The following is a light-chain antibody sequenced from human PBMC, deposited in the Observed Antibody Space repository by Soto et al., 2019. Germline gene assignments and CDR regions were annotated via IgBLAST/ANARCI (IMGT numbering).Light chain of an antibody. Sequence: QSALTQPACVSGSPGPAITVSCTGTSSDIGGYNYVSRYQHHPGKAPQLIIYEVNLRPSGVSDRFSASKSGDTASPTISGLQAGDEADYYCCSYSTSNTHNYVFGTGTKVTVL. CDR3: CSYSTSNTHNYV. V-gene: IGLV2-14*01. CDR1: SSDIGGYNY. CDR2: EVN. J-gene: IGLJ1*01.